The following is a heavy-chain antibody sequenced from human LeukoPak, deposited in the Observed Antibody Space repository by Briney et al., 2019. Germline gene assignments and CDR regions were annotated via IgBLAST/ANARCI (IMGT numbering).Heavy chain of an antibody. CDR2: IIPILGIA. V-gene: IGHV1-69*02. CDR1: GGTFSSYT. J-gene: IGHJ4*02. D-gene: IGHD4-11*01. Sequence: SVKVSCKASGGTFSSYTISWVRQAPGQGLEWMGRIIPILGIANYAQKFQGRVTLTADKSTSTAYMELSSLRSEDTAVYYCARVGYSNYFDYWGQGTLVTVSS. CDR3: ARVGYSNYFDY.